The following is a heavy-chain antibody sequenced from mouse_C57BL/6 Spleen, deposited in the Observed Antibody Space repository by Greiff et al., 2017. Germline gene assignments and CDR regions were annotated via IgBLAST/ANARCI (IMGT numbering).Heavy chain of an antibody. CDR2: IDPSDSVT. D-gene: IGHD1-1*01. J-gene: IGHJ4*01. CDR3: ARQRDGNTPYAMDY. V-gene: IGHV1-52*01. Sequence: QVQLQQPGAELVRPGSSVKLSCKASGYTFTSFWMHWVKQRPIQGLEWIGNIDPSDSVTHYNQKFKDKATLTVDKSSSTAYMQLSSLTSEDSAVYYCARQRDGNTPYAMDYWGQGASVTVSS. CDR1: GYTFTSFW.